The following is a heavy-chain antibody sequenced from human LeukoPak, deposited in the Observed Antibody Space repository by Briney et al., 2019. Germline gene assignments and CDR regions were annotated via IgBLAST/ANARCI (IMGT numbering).Heavy chain of an antibody. CDR3: ARSPSGFSGYDSAEPFDY. D-gene: IGHD5-12*01. CDR2: IYSGGST. J-gene: IGHJ4*02. V-gene: IGHV3-53*01. Sequence: GGSLRLSCAASGFTVSSTYMSWVRQAPGKGLEWVSVIYSGGSTYYADSVKGRFTISRDNSKNTLYLQMNSLRAEDTAVYYCARSPSGFSGYDSAEPFDYWGQGTLVTVSS. CDR1: GFTVSSTY.